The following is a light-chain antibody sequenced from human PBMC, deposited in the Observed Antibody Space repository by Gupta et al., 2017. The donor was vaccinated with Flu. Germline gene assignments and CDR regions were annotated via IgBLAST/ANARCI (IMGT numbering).Light chain of an antibody. CDR2: WAS. Sequence: DIVMTQSPDSLAVSLGERATINCKSSQSVLYSSNNKNYLAWYQQKPGQPPKLLIYWASTRESGVPDRFSGSGSGTDFTLTISSLQAEDVAVYYWKQDYSILTFGGGTKVEIK. CDR1: QSVLYSSNNKNY. V-gene: IGKV4-1*01. J-gene: IGKJ4*01. CDR3: KQDYSILT.